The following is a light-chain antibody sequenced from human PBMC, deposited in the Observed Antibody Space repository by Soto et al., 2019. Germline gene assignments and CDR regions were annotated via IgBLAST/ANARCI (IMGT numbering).Light chain of an antibody. CDR2: GAS. Sequence: DIQLTQSPSFLSASVGDRVTITCRASQGISSYLAWYHQRPGKAPKLLIYGASTLQSGVPSRFSGSGSGTEFTLTISSLQPEDFATFYCQQINSYPRTFGQGTKVDIK. CDR3: QQINSYPRT. V-gene: IGKV1-9*01. CDR1: QGISSY. J-gene: IGKJ2*01.